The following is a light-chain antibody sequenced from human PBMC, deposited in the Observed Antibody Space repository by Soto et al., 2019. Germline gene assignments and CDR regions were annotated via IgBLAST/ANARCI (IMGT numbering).Light chain of an antibody. CDR3: AAWDDSLNGPGYV. J-gene: IGLJ1*01. CDR1: SSNIASNT. V-gene: IGLV1-44*01. Sequence: QSVLTQPPSASGTPGQRVTISCSGSSSNIASNTVNWYQQLPGTAPKLLIYSNNQRPSGVPDRFSGSKSGTSASLAISGLQSEDEADYYCAAWDDSLNGPGYVFGTGTKVTVL. CDR2: SNN.